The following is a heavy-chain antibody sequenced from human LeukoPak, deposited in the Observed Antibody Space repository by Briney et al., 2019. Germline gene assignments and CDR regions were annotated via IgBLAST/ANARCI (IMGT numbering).Heavy chain of an antibody. V-gene: IGHV3-74*01. Sequence: GGSLRLSCTASEFTFNKYWMHWVRQAPGKGLVWVSRINSDGSHTDYADSVKGRFTISRDNAKNTLDLQMNSLRAEDTAVYYCTRDRQGPRLYEMDIWGQGTTVTVSS. CDR1: EFTFNKYW. CDR3: TRDRQGPRLYEMDI. J-gene: IGHJ6*02. D-gene: IGHD2-8*01. CDR2: INSDGSHT.